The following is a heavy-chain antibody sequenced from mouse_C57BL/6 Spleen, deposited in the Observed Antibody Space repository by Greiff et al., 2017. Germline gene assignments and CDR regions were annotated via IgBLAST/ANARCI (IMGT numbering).Heavy chain of an antibody. CDR1: GYTFTSYW. CDR3: AREGYEGNYHYAMDY. Sequence: QVQLQQPGAELVKPGASVKLSCKASGYTFTSYWMHWVKQRPGQGLEWIGMIHPNSGSTNYNEKFKSKATLTVDKSSSTASMQLSSLTSEDSAFYYCAREGYEGNYHYAMDYWGQGTSVTVSS. CDR2: IHPNSGST. J-gene: IGHJ4*01. V-gene: IGHV1-64*01. D-gene: IGHD2-3*01.